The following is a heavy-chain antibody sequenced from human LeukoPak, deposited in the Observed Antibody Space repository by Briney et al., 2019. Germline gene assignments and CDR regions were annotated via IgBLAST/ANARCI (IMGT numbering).Heavy chain of an antibody. Sequence: GGSLRLSCAASGFTFSTYVMTWVRQAPGKGLEWASALSGSGGSTFYADSVKGRFTISRDNSNSTLYLQVNSLRAEDTAVYYCAKGRTPDYWGQGTLVTVSS. J-gene: IGHJ4*02. CDR1: GFTFSTYV. CDR3: AKGRTPDY. V-gene: IGHV3-23*01. D-gene: IGHD2-15*01. CDR2: LSGSGGST.